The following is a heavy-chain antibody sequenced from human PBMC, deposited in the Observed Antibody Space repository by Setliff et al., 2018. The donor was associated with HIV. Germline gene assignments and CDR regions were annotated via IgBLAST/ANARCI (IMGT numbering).Heavy chain of an antibody. CDR3: AREGDGIDY. Sequence: SETLSLTCTVSGASISTTTYYWGWIRQPPGKGLEWIGSIHYTGNTYNTPSLKSRLTISVDASKNQISLKLTSVTAADTAIYFCAREGDGIDYWGQGIRVTVS. CDR1: GASISTTTYY. D-gene: IGHD2-21*02. V-gene: IGHV4-39*02. CDR2: IHYTGNT. J-gene: IGHJ4*02.